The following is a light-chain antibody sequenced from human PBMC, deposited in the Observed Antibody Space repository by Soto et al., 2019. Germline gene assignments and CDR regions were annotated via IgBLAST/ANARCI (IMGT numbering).Light chain of an antibody. CDR1: QSVSNY. Sequence: EIVLTQSPATLSLSPGERATLSCRASQSVSNYLGWYQQRPGQAPRLLIYDASNRATGTPARFSGSGFGTDFTLTISSLEPEDFAIYYCQQRANWPPLTFGGGTKVEMK. J-gene: IGKJ4*01. CDR2: DAS. CDR3: QQRANWPPLT. V-gene: IGKV3-11*01.